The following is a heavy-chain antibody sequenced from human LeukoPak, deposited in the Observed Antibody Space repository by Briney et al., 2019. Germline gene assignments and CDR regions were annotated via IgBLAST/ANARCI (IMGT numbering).Heavy chain of an antibody. Sequence: VQPGGSLRLSCAASGFTFSTYVMSWVRQAPGKGLEWVSTISDSGGSTYYADSVKGRFTISRDNSKSTLYLQMNSLRAEDTAVYYCGRYYVMDVWGQGTSVTVSS. CDR1: GFTFSTYV. CDR2: ISDSGGST. J-gene: IGHJ6*02. CDR3: GRYYVMDV. V-gene: IGHV3-23*01.